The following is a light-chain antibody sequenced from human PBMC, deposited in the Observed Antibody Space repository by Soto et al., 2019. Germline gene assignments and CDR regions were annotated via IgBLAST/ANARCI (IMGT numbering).Light chain of an antibody. Sequence: EIVMTQSPATVSVSPGERATLSCRASQSVSDKLAWYQQKPGQAPRLLIYHASARATGIPARFSGSGSGTEFTLTISGLQAEDVAVYYCQQYYSTPLWTFGQGTKVDI. CDR2: HAS. V-gene: IGKV3-15*01. J-gene: IGKJ1*01. CDR1: QSVSDK. CDR3: QQYYSTPLWT.